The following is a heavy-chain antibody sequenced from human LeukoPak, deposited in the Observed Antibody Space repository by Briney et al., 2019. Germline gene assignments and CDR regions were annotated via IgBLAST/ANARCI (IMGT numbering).Heavy chain of an antibody. CDR2: IYSGGST. D-gene: IGHD6-19*01. CDR1: GFTFSSYW. J-gene: IGHJ5*02. CDR3: ARGLSGWYKWFDP. Sequence: PGGSLRLSCAASGFTFSSYWMHWVRQAPGKGLEWVSVIYSGGSTYYAGSVEGRFTISRDNSKNTLYLQMNSLRAEDTAVYYCARGLSGWYKWFDPWGQGTLVTVSS. V-gene: IGHV3-53*01.